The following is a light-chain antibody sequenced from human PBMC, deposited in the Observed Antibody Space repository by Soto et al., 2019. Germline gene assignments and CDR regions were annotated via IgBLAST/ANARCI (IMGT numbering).Light chain of an antibody. J-gene: IGLJ1*01. V-gene: IGLV2-11*01. CDR2: DVS. Sequence: QSALTQPPSVSGSPGQSITISCTGTSSDVGDYNRVSWYQHHPGKAPKLMIYDVSIRPSGVPDRFSGSKSGNTASLTISGLLAEDEADYYCCSYAGTYSSFVFGSGTKLTVL. CDR1: SSDVGDYNR. CDR3: CSYAGTYSSFV.